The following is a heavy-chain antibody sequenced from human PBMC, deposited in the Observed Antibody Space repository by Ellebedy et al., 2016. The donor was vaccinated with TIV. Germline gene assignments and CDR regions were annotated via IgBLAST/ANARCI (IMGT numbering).Heavy chain of an antibody. Sequence: ASVKVSXXAPGYTFTNYGINWVRQASGQGLEWMGWMNPKTGNTGYAQKFQGRVIMTRDTSINTAYMEMSSLGSEDTAVYYCARAKGYCSGGNCYYYGLDFWGQGTTVTVSS. CDR1: GYTFTNYG. D-gene: IGHD2-15*01. CDR3: ARAKGYCSGGNCYYYGLDF. J-gene: IGHJ6*02. CDR2: MNPKTGNT. V-gene: IGHV1-8*02.